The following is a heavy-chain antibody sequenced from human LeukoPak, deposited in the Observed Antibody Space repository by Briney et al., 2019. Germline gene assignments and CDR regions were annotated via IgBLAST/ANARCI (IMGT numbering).Heavy chain of an antibody. CDR2: IYHSGST. V-gene: IGHV4-61*08. J-gene: IGHJ3*01. Sequence: SETLSLTCSVSGGSVDNSDFYWSWLRQPPGKELEWIGHIYHSGSTIYNPSLKSRVTISVDMSKNQFSLRLTSGTAADTAVYYCARGQGGGSYRHAFDVWGQGKMVTVSS. D-gene: IGHD1-26*01. CDR1: GGSVDNSDFY. CDR3: ARGQGGGSYRHAFDV.